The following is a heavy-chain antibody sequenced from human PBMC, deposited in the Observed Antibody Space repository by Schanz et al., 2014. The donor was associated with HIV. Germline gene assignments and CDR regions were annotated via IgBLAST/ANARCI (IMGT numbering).Heavy chain of an antibody. V-gene: IGHV3-21*02. CDR1: GFSFSLYS. J-gene: IGHJ6*02. Sequence: EVQLVESGGGLVKPGGSLRLSCAASGFSFSLYSMNWVRQAPGKGLEWVASITSVSNIYYVDSVKGRFTISRDNAQNSVFLQMNSLRGEDTAVYYCARRLALGGLIVSGAAEGMDVWGQGTTVTVSS. CDR3: ARRLALGGLIVSGAAEGMDV. D-gene: IGHD3-16*02. CDR2: ITSVSNI.